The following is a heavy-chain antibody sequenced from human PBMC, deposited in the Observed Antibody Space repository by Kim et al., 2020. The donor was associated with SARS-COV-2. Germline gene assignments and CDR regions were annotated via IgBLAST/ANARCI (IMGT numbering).Heavy chain of an antibody. D-gene: IGHD3-9*01. J-gene: IGHJ3*01. CDR1: GGTFSSYA. V-gene: IGHV1-69*04. CDR2: IIPILGIA. Sequence: SVKVSCKASGGTFSSYAISWVRQAPGQGLEWMGRIIPILGIANYAQKFQGRVTITADKSTSTAYMELSSLRSEDTAVYYCARAGLTPEAFDYFWGQGTMVTVSS. CDR3: ARAGLTPEAFDYF.